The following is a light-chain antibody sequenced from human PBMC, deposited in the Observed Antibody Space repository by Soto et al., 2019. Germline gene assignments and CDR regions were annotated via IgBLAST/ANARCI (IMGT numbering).Light chain of an antibody. CDR1: SSDVGGYNY. CDR2: EVS. J-gene: IGLJ1*01. V-gene: IGLV2-14*01. CDR3: NSYKTSTTRYV. Sequence: QSVLTQPASVSGSPGQSITISCTGTSSDVGGYNYVSWYQHHPGKAPKLMIYEVSNRPSGVSNRFFGSKSGNTASLTISGLQAEDEADYYCNSYKTSTTRYVFGTGTKVTVL.